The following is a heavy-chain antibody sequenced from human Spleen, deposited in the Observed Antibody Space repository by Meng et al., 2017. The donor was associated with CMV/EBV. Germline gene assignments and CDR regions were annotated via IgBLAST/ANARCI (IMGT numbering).Heavy chain of an antibody. Sequence: EGSLRLSCAASGFTFSSYEMSWVRQAPGKGLEWVSSISSSSSYIYYADSVKGRFTISRDNAKNSLYLQMNSLRAEDTAVYYCARDKVAARYYYYGMDVWGQGTTVTVSS. V-gene: IGHV3-21*01. CDR3: ARDKVAARYYYYGMDV. CDR1: GFTFSSYE. D-gene: IGHD6-6*01. J-gene: IGHJ6*02. CDR2: ISSSSSYI.